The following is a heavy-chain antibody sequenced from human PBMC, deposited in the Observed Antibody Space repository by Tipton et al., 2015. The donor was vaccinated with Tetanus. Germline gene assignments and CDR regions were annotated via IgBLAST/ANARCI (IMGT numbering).Heavy chain of an antibody. CDR3: AGLYYYDSASYPLY. V-gene: IGHV4-59*04. J-gene: IGHJ4*02. CDR2: IFYTGST. D-gene: IGHD3-10*01. CDR1: GGSISSYY. Sequence: LRLSCTVSGGSISSYYWSWIRQPAGKGLEWIGSIFYTGSTYYNPSLKSRVTMSVDTSKNPFSLSLRSVTAADTAVFYCAGLYYYDSASYPLYWGQGTLVTVSS.